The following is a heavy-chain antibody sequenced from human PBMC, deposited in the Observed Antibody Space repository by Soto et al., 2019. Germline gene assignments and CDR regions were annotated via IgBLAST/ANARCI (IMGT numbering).Heavy chain of an antibody. Sequence: EVQLLESGGKLVQPGGSLTLSCAASGFTFSTYAMAWVRQAPGKGLEWVSGVSASGLNTDYADPVKGRFYTSRDNSKNPVSLPMTSLIAADTALYYCAIDPPRMPSGYFFAYLGQRTPVTVSS. CDR3: AIDPPRMPSGYFFAY. V-gene: IGHV3-23*01. J-gene: IGHJ4*02. D-gene: IGHD1-1*01. CDR1: GFTFSTYA. CDR2: VSASGLNT.